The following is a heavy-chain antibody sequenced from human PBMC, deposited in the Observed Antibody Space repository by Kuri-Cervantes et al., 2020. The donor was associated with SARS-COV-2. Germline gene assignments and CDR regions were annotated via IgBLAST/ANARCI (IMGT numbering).Heavy chain of an antibody. D-gene: IGHD3-16*02. V-gene: IGHV1-69*04. CDR3: VRDPPVILVPSRFDF. CDR2: IIPNRDIV. J-gene: IGHJ4*02. Sequence: SVKVSCKASGYTFTSYGISWVRQAPGQGLEWMGRIIPNRDIVNYALKFQGRVTLTVDKPTSTAYMELSSLTSEDTAVYYCVRDPPVILVPSRFDFWGQGTLVTVSS. CDR1: GYTFTSYG.